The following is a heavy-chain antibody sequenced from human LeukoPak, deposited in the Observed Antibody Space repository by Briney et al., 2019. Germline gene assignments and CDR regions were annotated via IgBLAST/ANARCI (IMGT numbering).Heavy chain of an antibody. CDR2: IYTSGSA. J-gene: IGHJ4*02. CDR3: ARDRSGYYDSSGYET. D-gene: IGHD3-22*01. CDR1: GGSISSYY. Sequence: SETLSLTCTVSGGSISSYYWTWIRQPAGKGLEWIGRIYTSGSANYNPSLKSRVTISVDTSKNQFSLKLSSVTAADTAVYYCARDRSGYYDSSGYETWGQGTLVTVSS. V-gene: IGHV4-4*07.